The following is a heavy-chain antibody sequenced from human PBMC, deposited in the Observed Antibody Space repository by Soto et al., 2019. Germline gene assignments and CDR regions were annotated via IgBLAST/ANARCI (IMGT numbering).Heavy chain of an antibody. J-gene: IGHJ6*02. Sequence: ASVKVSCKASGYTFTSYGISWVRQAPGQGLEWMGLISAYNGNTNYAQKLQGRVTMTTDTSTSTAYMELRSLRSDDTAVYYCARVRWFGDTYYSYGMYVWGQGTTVTVSS. V-gene: IGHV1-18*01. CDR3: ARVRWFGDTYYSYGMYV. CDR2: ISAYNGNT. CDR1: GYTFTSYG. D-gene: IGHD3-10*01.